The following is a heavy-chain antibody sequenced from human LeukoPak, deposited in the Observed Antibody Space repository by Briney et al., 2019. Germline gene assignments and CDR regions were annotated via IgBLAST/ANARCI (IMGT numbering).Heavy chain of an antibody. CDR3: ARKNQRWLQCNFDY. D-gene: IGHD5-24*01. CDR1: GGSISSYY. V-gene: IGHV4-59*12. J-gene: IGHJ4*02. Sequence: SETLSLTCTVSGGSISSYYWSWIRQPPGKGLEWIGYIYYSGSTNYNPSLKSRVTISVDTSKNQFSLKLSSVTAADTAVYYCARKNQRWLQCNFDYWGQGILVTVSS. CDR2: IYYSGST.